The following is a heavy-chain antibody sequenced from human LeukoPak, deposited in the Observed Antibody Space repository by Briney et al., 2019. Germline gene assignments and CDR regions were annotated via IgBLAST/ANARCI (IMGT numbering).Heavy chain of an antibody. J-gene: IGHJ3*01. V-gene: IGHV3-33*08. D-gene: IGHD2-8*01. Sequence: GRSLRLSCAGSGFTFNSYGMHWVRQAPGKGLEWVAVIWIDESEKFYADSVKGRFIISRDNSKKTLYLQLNRLRAEDTAVYYCTSDLDKSDGLWGQGTKVTVSS. CDR3: TSDLDKSDGL. CDR2: IWIDESEK. CDR1: GFTFNSYG.